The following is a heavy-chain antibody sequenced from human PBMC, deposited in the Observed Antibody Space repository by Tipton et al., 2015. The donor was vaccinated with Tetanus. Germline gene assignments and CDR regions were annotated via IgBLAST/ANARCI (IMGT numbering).Heavy chain of an antibody. V-gene: IGHV4-4*02. D-gene: IGHD1-26*01. J-gene: IGHJ4*02. CDR1: GDSVSSSSNNW. CDR2: IYDSGST. Sequence: TLSLTCAVSGDSVSSSSNNWWSWVRQAPGKGLEWMGEIYDSGSTNDNPSLKSRVTISLHTAKNKVSLRLNSVTAADTAVYYCARDQARGARGWNYFDYWGQGSLVTVSS. CDR3: ARDQARGARGWNYFDY.